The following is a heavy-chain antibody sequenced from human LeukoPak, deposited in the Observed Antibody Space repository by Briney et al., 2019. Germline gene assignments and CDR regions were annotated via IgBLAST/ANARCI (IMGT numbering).Heavy chain of an antibody. D-gene: IGHD2-2*02. V-gene: IGHV1-2*02. CDR2: INPNSGGT. J-gene: IGHJ4*02. CDR3: ARPDCSSSSCYTFDY. Sequence: GASVKVSCKASGYTFTGYYMHWVRQAPGQGLEWMGWINPNSGGTNYAQKFQGRVTMTRDTSISTAYMELSRLGSDDTAVYYCARPDCSSSSCYTFDYWGQGTLVTVS. CDR1: GYTFTGYY.